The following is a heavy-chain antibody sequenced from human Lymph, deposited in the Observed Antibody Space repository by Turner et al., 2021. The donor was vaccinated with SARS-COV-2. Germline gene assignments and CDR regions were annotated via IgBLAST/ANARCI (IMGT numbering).Heavy chain of an antibody. CDR3: ARSRDLQSMIRGVDPFDY. V-gene: IGHV1-2*02. CDR1: GYPFTGYY. D-gene: IGHD3-10*01. Sequence: QVQLVQSGAEVKKPGASVQVSCKASGYPFTGYYMHWVRQAPGQGLEWMGLINPNSGGTNYPQKFQGRVTMTRDTSISRAYMELSRLRSDDTAVYYCARSRDLQSMIRGVDPFDYWGQGTLVTVSS. CDR2: INPNSGGT. J-gene: IGHJ4*02.